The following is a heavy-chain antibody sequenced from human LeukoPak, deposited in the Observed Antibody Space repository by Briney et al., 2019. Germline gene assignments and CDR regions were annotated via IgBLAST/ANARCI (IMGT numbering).Heavy chain of an antibody. Sequence: GESLKISCTGSGYRFTSFWINWVRQMPGKGLEWMGRIDPSDSYTNYSPSCQGHVTISADKSISTAYLQWSSLEASDTAMYFCARSPRSSNYFDYWGQGTLVTVSS. D-gene: IGHD2-15*01. V-gene: IGHV5-10-1*01. CDR1: GYRFTSFW. CDR3: ARSPRSSNYFDY. CDR2: IDPSDSYT. J-gene: IGHJ4*02.